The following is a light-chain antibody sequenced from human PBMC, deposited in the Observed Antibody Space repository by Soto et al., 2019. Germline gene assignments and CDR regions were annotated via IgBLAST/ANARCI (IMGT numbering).Light chain of an antibody. J-gene: IGLJ2*01. CDR2: DVS. V-gene: IGLV2-14*01. CDR1: SSDVGGYNY. CDR3: SSYTSSSTLDVV. Sequence: QSALTQPASVSGSPGQSITISCTGTSSDVGGYNYVSWYQQHPGKAPKLMIYDVSNRPSGVSNRFSGSKSGNTASLTISGLQAGDEADYYCSSYTSSSTLDVVFGGGTKLTGL.